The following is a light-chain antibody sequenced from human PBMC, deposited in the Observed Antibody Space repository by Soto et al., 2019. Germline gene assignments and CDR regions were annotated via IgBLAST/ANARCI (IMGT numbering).Light chain of an antibody. Sequence: DIVLTQSPLSLPVIPGEPSSISCRSSHSLQYSNGYNYLDWCFQKPGQSPQLLISLGSTRASGVPDRFSGSGSGTDFILKISRVEAEDVGVYYCMQTLQTRTFDQGTKVDIK. V-gene: IGKV2-28*01. CDR3: MQTLQTRT. J-gene: IGKJ1*01. CDR2: LGS. CDR1: HSLQYSNGYNY.